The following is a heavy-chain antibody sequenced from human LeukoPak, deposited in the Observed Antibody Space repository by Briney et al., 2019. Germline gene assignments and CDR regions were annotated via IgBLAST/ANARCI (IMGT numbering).Heavy chain of an antibody. J-gene: IGHJ3*01. D-gene: IGHD1-7*01. CDR1: GYSMSSGYY. Sequence: SETLSLTCTVSGYSMSSGYYWGWIRQPPGKGLQWIGSIFHSGNSYYNPSLKSRVTISVDTSKNQFSLKVNSVTAADTAVYYCARVGYNWNLWFDFWGQGTTVTVSS. CDR2: IFHSGNS. V-gene: IGHV4-38-2*02. CDR3: ARVGYNWNLWFDF.